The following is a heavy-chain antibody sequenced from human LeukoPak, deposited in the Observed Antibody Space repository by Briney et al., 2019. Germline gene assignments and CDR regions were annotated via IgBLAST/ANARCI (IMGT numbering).Heavy chain of an antibody. CDR3: AKDGWYAEYFQH. J-gene: IGHJ1*01. D-gene: IGHD6-19*01. Sequence: TGGSLRLSCAASGFTFSSYAMSWVRQAPGKGLEWVSAISGSGGSTYYADSVKGRFTISRDNSKNTLYLQMNSLRAEDTAVYYCAKDGWYAEYFQHWGRAPWSPSPQ. V-gene: IGHV3-23*01. CDR2: ISGSGGST. CDR1: GFTFSSYA.